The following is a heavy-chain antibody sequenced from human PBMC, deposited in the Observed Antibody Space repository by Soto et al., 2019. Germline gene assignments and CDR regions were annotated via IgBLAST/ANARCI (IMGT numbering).Heavy chain of an antibody. CDR2: IYYSGST. CDR3: ARIESYGDPDFDY. J-gene: IGHJ4*02. CDR1: GGSVSSGSYY. Sequence: SETLSLTCTVSGGSVSSGSYYWSWIRQPPRKGLEWIGYIYYSGSTNYNPSLKSRVTISVDTSKNQFSLKLSSVTAADTAVYYCARIESYGDPDFDYWGQGTLVTVSS. D-gene: IGHD4-17*01. V-gene: IGHV4-61*01.